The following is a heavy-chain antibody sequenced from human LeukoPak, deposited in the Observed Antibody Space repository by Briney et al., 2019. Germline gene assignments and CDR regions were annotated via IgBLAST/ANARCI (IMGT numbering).Heavy chain of an antibody. D-gene: IGHD3-10*01. CDR1: GFTFSSYA. J-gene: IGHJ4*02. CDR2: ITGSSAST. CDR3: AKLDHYGTH. Sequence: GGSLRLSCAASGFTFSSYAMSWVRQAPGKGLEWVSSITGSSASTYYADSVKGRFTISRDNSKNTLYLQMNSLRAEDMAVYFCAKLDHYGTHWGQGTLVTVSS. V-gene: IGHV3-23*01.